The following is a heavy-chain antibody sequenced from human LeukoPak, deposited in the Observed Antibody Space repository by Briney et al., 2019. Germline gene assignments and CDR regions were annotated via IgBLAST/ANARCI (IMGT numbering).Heavy chain of an antibody. J-gene: IGHJ3*02. CDR1: GSSFTSYW. Sequence: GASLKISCKGSGSSFTSYWVAWVRQMPGKGLEWMGIIYAGDSDTSYSPSFQDQVTISADKSSNTAYLQWSSLKASDTAMYYCALRNSGVYYAALDIWGPGTMVTVSS. CDR3: ALRNSGVYYAALDI. CDR2: IYAGDSDT. V-gene: IGHV5-51*01. D-gene: IGHD1-26*01.